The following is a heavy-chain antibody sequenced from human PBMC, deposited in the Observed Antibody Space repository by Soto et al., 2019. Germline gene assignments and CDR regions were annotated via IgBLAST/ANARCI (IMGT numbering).Heavy chain of an antibody. CDR3: ARLGTVGTTRDACDI. CDR2: IDPSDSYT. Sequence: EVELVQSGAEVKKTGESLRISCKGAGYSFTSYWISWVRQMPGKGLEWMGMIDPSDSYTNYSPSLQGRVTISADKSISTAYLQWSSLKASDTAMYYCARLGTVGTTRDACDIWSQGTMVTVSS. J-gene: IGHJ3*02. D-gene: IGHD1-1*01. CDR1: GYSFTSYW. V-gene: IGHV5-10-1*03.